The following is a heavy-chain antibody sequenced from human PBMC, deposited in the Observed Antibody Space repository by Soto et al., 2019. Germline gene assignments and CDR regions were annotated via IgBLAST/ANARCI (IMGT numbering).Heavy chain of an antibody. D-gene: IGHD2-15*01. Sequence: QVQLVQSGAEVKTPGASVKVSCRASGDSFRTHGISWVRQAPGQGLEWMGWISTYDDKTNFPQKVQGRITMNTDTSTSTAYMELRSLISDDTAVYFGARDLGYCNSSGCFRNWFDPWGQGTLVTVSS. CDR1: GDSFRTHG. CDR2: ISTYDDKT. CDR3: ARDLGYCNSSGCFRNWFDP. J-gene: IGHJ5*02. V-gene: IGHV1-18*01.